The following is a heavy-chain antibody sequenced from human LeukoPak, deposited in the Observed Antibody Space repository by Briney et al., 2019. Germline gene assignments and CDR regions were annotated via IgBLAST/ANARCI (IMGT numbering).Heavy chain of an antibody. CDR3: ARDTGGRGRLDAFDI. CDR2: IYHGGST. J-gene: IGHJ3*02. D-gene: IGHD2-8*02. Sequence: PSETLSLTCAVSGGSISSSNWWSWVRQPPGKGLEWIGEIYHGGSTNYNPSLKSRVTISVDKSKNQFSLKLSSVTAADTAVYYCARDTGGRGRLDAFDIWGQGTMVTVSS. CDR1: GGSISSSNW. V-gene: IGHV4-4*02.